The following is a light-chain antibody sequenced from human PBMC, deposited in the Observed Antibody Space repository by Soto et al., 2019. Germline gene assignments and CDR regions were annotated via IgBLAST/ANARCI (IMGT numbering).Light chain of an antibody. CDR2: KAS. Sequence: DMQMTQSPSTLSASVGDRVTSTCRASHSISAWLAWYQQKPGKAPKLLIYKASTLESGVPSRFSGSGSGTEFTLTISSLQPDDFATYYCQQYNSDSRTFGQGTKVEIK. CDR3: QQYNSDSRT. V-gene: IGKV1-5*03. CDR1: HSISAW. J-gene: IGKJ1*01.